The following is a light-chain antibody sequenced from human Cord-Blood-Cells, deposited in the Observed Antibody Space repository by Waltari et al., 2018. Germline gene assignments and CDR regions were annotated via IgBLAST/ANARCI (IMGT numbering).Light chain of an antibody. CDR2: EVS. V-gene: IGLV2-8*01. CDR3: SSYAGSNNFEKV. Sequence: QSALTQPPSASGSPGQSVTISCTGTSSDVGGYNYVSWYQQHPGKAPTLMIYEVSKRPSGVPDRCSGSESGNTASLTVSGLQAEDEADYYCSSYAGSNNFEKVFGGGTKLTVL. J-gene: IGLJ3*02. CDR1: SSDVGGYNY.